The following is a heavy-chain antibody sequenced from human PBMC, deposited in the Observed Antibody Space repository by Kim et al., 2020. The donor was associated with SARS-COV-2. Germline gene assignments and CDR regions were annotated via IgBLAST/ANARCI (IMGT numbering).Heavy chain of an antibody. Sequence: SETLSLTCTVYGGSFSGYYWSWIRQPPGKGLEWIGEINHSGSTNYNPSIKSRVTISVDTSKNQFSLKLSSVTAADTAVYYCARTTTVTTFYYYYYGMDV. D-gene: IGHD4-17*01. V-gene: IGHV4-34*01. CDR1: GGSFSGYY. CDR3: ARTTTVTTFYYYYYGMDV. CDR2: INHSGST. J-gene: IGHJ6*01.